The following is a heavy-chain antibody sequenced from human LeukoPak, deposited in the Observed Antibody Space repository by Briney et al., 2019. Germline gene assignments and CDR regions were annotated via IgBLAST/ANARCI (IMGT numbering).Heavy chain of an antibody. D-gene: IGHD2-15*01. Sequence: ASVKVSCKASGYTFTSYAMNWVRQAPGQGLEWMGWINTNTGNPTYAQGFTGRFVFSLDTSVSTAYLQISSLKAEDTAVYYCARGLAGSFLDAFDIWSQGTMVTVSS. CDR2: INTNTGNP. V-gene: IGHV7-4-1*02. CDR3: ARGLAGSFLDAFDI. CDR1: GYTFTSYA. J-gene: IGHJ3*02.